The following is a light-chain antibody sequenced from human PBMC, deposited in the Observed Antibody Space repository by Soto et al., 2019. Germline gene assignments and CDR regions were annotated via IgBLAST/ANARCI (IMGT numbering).Light chain of an antibody. CDR1: QSISSW. J-gene: IGKJ4*01. CDR3: QQYDNLPLT. Sequence: DIQMTQSPSTLSASVGDRFTITCRASQSISSWLAWYQQKPGKAPKVLIYDASNLETGVPSRFSGSGSGTDFTFTISSLQPEDIATYYCQQYDNLPLTFGGGTKVDIK. CDR2: DAS. V-gene: IGKV1-33*01.